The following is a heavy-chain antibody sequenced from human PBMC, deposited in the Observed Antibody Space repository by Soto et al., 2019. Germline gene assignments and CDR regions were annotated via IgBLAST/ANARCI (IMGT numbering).Heavy chain of an antibody. J-gene: IGHJ6*02. CDR1: GFTFSSYG. CDR3: ARDQRSITMIVDLAYGMDV. D-gene: IGHD3-22*01. V-gene: IGHV3-33*01. CDR2: IWYDGSNK. Sequence: GGSLRLSCAASGFTFSSYGMHWVRQAPGKGLEWVAVIWYDGSNKYYADSVKGRFTISRDNSKNTLYLQMNSLRAEDTAVYYCARDQRSITMIVDLAYGMDVWGQGTTVTVSS.